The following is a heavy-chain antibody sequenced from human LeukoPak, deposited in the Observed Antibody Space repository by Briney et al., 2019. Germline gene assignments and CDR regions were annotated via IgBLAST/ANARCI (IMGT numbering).Heavy chain of an antibody. CDR2: IYYSGST. J-gene: IGHJ5*02. CDR1: GGSFSGYY. Sequence: PSETLSLTCAVYGGSFSGYYWGWIRQPPGKGLEFIASIYYSGSTYYNPSLESRVTIGMDMSRNQVSLRLSTVTAADTAVYFCARDQWPYGSGSYATWGQGTLVIVSS. CDR3: ARDQWPYGSGSYAT. D-gene: IGHD3-10*01. V-gene: IGHV4-34*01.